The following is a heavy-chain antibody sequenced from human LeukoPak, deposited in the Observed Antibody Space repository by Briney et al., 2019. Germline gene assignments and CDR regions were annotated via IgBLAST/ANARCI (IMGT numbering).Heavy chain of an antibody. CDR3: ARGLPSGSYDYYYYMDV. CDR2: IYTSGST. V-gene: IGHV4-4*07. D-gene: IGHD1-26*01. CDR1: GGSISSYY. Sequence: PSETLSLTCTVSGGSISSYYWSWIRQPAGKGLEWIGRIYTSGSTNYNPSLKSRVTMSVDTSKNQFSLKLSSVTAADTAVYYCARGLPSGSYDYYYYMDVWGKGPTVTVSS. J-gene: IGHJ6*03.